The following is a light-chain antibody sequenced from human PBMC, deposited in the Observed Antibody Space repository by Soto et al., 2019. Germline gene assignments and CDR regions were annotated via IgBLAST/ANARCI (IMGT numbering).Light chain of an antibody. CDR1: QGISSW. V-gene: IGKV1D-16*01. CDR2: AAS. Sequence: DIQMTQSPSSVSASVGDRVTITCRASQGISSWLAWYQQKPGKAPKLLIYAASSLQSGVPARFSGSGSGAEFTLTISSLQPDDVATYYCRQYSTYSTFGQGTKVDIK. CDR3: RQYSTYST. J-gene: IGKJ1*01.